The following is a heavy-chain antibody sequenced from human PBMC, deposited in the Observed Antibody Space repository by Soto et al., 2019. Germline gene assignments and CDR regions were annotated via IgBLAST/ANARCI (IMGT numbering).Heavy chain of an antibody. CDR1: GGSISSSSYY. CDR2: IHYVGSP. V-gene: IGHV4-39*01. J-gene: IGHJ1*01. Sequence: QLQLQESGPELVKPSETLSLTCTVSGGSISSSSYYWGWIRQPPGKGLQWIGNIHYVGSPYYNPSLKSRVTISVDTSKTRFSLRLSSVTAADTAVYYCARLGLPSYGRAAYWGQGTLVTVSS. D-gene: IGHD4-17*01. CDR3: ARLGLPSYGRAAY.